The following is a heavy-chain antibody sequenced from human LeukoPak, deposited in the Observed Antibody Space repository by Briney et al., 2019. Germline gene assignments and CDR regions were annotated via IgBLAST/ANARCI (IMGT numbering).Heavy chain of an antibody. J-gene: IGHJ5*02. CDR3: ARGAGSVVEAITWFDP. CDR1: GYTFTSYA. Sequence: ASVKVSCKTSGYTFTSYAIHWVRQAPGHRPEWMGWINVGNGYTKNSQKFQGRVTITRDASASTVYMELSSLRSEDTAVYYCARGAGSVVEAITWFDPWGQGALVTVSS. D-gene: IGHD2-2*01. CDR2: INVGNGYT. V-gene: IGHV1-3*01.